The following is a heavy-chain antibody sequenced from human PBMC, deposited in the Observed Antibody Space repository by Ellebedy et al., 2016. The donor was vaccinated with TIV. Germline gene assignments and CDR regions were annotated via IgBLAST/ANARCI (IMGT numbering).Heavy chain of an antibody. CDR1: GGSISSSNW. CDR3: ARDPNYDFWSGSWFDP. J-gene: IGHJ5*02. D-gene: IGHD3-3*01. Sequence: SETLSLTCAVSGGSISSSNWWSWVRQPPGKGLEWIGEIYHNGSTNYNPSLKSRVTISVDTSKNQFSLKLSSVTAADTAVYYCARDPNYDFWSGSWFDPWGQGTLVTVSS. V-gene: IGHV4-4*02. CDR2: IYHNGST.